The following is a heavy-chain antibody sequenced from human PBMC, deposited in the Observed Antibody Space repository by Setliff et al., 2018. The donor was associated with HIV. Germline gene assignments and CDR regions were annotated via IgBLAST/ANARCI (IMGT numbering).Heavy chain of an antibody. CDR3: AREQWLVRGDAFDI. V-gene: IGHV3-66*01. CDR1: GFTVSSNY. J-gene: IGHJ3*02. Sequence: GGSLRLSCAASGFTVSSNYMSWVRQAPGKGLEWVSVIYSGGSTYYAESVKGRFTISRDNSKNTLYLQMNSLRAEDTAVYYCAREQWLVRGDAFDIWGQGTMVTVSS. D-gene: IGHD6-19*01. CDR2: IYSGGST.